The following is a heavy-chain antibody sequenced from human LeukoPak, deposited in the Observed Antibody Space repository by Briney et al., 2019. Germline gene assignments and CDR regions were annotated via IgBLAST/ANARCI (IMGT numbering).Heavy chain of an antibody. D-gene: IGHD2-2*01. Sequence: GGSLKISCKGSGYSFTSYWIDWVRQMPGKGLEWMGIIYPGDSDIRYSPSFQGQVTISADKSISTAYLQWSSLKASDTAMYYCARRYCSSPSCYFLDYWDQGTLVTVSS. CDR2: IYPGDSDI. V-gene: IGHV5-51*01. CDR1: GYSFTSYW. J-gene: IGHJ4*02. CDR3: ARRYCSSPSCYFLDY.